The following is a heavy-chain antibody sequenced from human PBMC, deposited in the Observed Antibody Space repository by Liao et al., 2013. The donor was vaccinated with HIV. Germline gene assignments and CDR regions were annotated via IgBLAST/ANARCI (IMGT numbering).Heavy chain of an antibody. V-gene: IGHV4-34*01. J-gene: IGHJ5*02. D-gene: IGHD2-15*01. CDR3: ARSRRSGGLSLFDP. CDR1: GESFTGYY. CDR2: INHSGST. Sequence: QVQLQQWGAGLLKPSETLSLTCAVYGESFTGYYWSWIRQPPGKGLEWIGEINHSGSTNYNPSLKSRVTISVDTSKNQFSLKVSSVTAADTAVYYCARSRRSGGLSLFDPWGQGTLVTVSS.